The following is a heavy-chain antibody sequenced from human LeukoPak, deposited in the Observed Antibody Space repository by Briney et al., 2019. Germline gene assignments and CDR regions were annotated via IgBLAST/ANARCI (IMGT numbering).Heavy chain of an antibody. CDR2: IYYSGST. CDR1: GYSISSGYY. V-gene: IGHV4-38-2*01. CDR3: ARPTYYYDSSGSRYAFDI. J-gene: IGHJ3*02. D-gene: IGHD3-22*01. Sequence: SETLSLTCAVSGYSISSGYYWGWIRQPPGKGLEWIGYIYYSGSTNYNPSLKSRVTISVDTSKNQFSLKLSSVTAADTAVYYCARPTYYYDSSGSRYAFDIWGQGTMVTVSS.